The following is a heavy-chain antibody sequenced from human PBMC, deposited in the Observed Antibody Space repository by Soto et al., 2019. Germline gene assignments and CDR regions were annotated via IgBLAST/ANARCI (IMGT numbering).Heavy chain of an antibody. CDR2: IYSSGST. V-gene: IGHV4-59*01. D-gene: IGHD3-10*01. CDR1: GGSISSYY. J-gene: IGHJ5*02. Sequence: SETLSLTCTVSGGSISSYYWIWIRQPPGKGLEWIGYIYSSGSTNYNPYLKSRVTISVDTSKNQFSLKLTSVTAADTAVYYCARVAAGSAGWFDPWGQGTLVTVSS. CDR3: ARVAAGSAGWFDP.